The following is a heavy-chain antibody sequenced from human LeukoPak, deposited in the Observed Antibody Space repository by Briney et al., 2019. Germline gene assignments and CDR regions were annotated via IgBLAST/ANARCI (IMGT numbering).Heavy chain of an antibody. D-gene: IGHD1-26*01. V-gene: IGHV4-59*01. CDR1: GGSISSYY. Sequence: PSETLSLTCTVSGGSISSYYWTWIRQPPGKGMEWNGYVYYSGSTNYNPSLKSRVTISVDTSKNQFSLKLTSVTAADTAVYYCARVVPYGAISLNAFDLWGQGTMATVSP. CDR3: ARVVPYGAISLNAFDL. CDR2: VYYSGST. J-gene: IGHJ3*01.